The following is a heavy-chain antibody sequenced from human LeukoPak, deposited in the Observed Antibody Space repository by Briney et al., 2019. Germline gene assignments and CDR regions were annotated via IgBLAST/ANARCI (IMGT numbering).Heavy chain of an antibody. CDR2: FYYGGNT. Sequence: PSETLSLTCTVSSGSIISSSYYWGWIRQPPGKGLEWIGSFYYGGNTYYNPSLKSRVTISIDTSKNQFFLKLSSVTAADTAVYYCARGQWFVDYWGQGTLVIVSS. V-gene: IGHV4-39*07. CDR3: ARGQWFVDY. CDR1: SGSIISSSYY. D-gene: IGHD3-10*01. J-gene: IGHJ4*02.